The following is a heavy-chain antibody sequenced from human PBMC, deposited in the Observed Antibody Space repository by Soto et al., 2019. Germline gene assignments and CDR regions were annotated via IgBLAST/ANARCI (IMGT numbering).Heavy chain of an antibody. D-gene: IGHD2-15*01. CDR2: INPNSGGT. V-gene: IGHV1-2*04. Sequence: ASVKVSCKASGYTFTGYYMHWVRQAPGQGLEWMGWINPNSGGTNYAQKFQGWVTMTRDTSISTAYMELSRLRSDDTAVYYCARDRRCSGGSCYSRDAFDIWGQGTMVSGSS. CDR3: ARDRRCSGGSCYSRDAFDI. J-gene: IGHJ3*02. CDR1: GYTFTGYY.